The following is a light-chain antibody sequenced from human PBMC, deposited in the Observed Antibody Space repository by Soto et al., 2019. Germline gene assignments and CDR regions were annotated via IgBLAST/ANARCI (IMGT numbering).Light chain of an antibody. CDR2: AAS. Sequence: IQLTQSPSSLSASVGDRVTITCRASQGVSSYLAWYQQKARKAPKLLIYAASTLQSGVPSRFSGSGSGTDFTPTISSLQPEDVATYYCQQLNSYPTFGQGTGLETK. V-gene: IGKV1-9*01. CDR1: QGVSSY. CDR3: QQLNSYPT. J-gene: IGKJ5*01.